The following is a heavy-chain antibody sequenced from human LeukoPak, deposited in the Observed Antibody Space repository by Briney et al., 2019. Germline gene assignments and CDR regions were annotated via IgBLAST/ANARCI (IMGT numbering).Heavy chain of an antibody. CDR3: ARLRGVVAARGAFDI. CDR1: GFTFSSYW. J-gene: IGHJ3*02. D-gene: IGHD2-2*01. CDR2: IKQDGSEK. Sequence: GGSLRLSYAASGFTFSSYWMSWVRQAPGKGLEWVANIKQDGSEKYYVDSVKGRFTISRDNAKNSLYLQMNSLRAEDTAVYYCARLRGVVAARGAFDIWGQGTMVTVSS. V-gene: IGHV3-7*01.